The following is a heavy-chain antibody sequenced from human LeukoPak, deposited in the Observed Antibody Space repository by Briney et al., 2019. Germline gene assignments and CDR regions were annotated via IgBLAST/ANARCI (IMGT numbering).Heavy chain of an antibody. CDR1: GGSISSSNW. J-gene: IGHJ3*02. V-gene: IGHV4-4*02. CDR2: IYHSGST. Sequence: PSETLSLTCAVSGGSISSSNWWSWVRQPPGRGLEWIGEIYHSGSTNYNPSLKSRVTISVDKSKSQFSLKLSSVTAADTAVYYCARDVGYCSSTSCPHDAFDIWGQGTMVTVSS. CDR3: ARDVGYCSSTSCPHDAFDI. D-gene: IGHD2-2*01.